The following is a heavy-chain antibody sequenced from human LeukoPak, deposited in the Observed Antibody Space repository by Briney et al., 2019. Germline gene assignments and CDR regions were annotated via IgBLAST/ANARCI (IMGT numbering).Heavy chain of an antibody. CDR2: ISFSGIT. CDR3: VRHAGGTTYDY. J-gene: IGHJ4*02. CDR1: GGSISPYY. Sequence: SETLSLTCTVSGGSISPYYWSWIRQPPGKGPEWLGHISFSGITHYNASLKSRVTMSVDTSRNHFSLILSSVTAADTALYYCVRHAGGTTYDYWGQGTLVTVSS. D-gene: IGHD3-16*01. V-gene: IGHV4-59*08.